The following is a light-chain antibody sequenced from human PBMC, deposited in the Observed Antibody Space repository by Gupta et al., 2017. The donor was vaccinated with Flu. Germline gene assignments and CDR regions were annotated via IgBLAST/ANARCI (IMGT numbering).Light chain of an antibody. CDR3: QQYNNGPPWT. Sequence: EIVLTPSPATLSVSPGERATLSCRASQSVSSNLAWYQQKPGQAPRLLIYGASTRATGIPARFSGSGSGTEFTLTISSLQSEDFAVYYGQQYNNGPPWTFGQGTKVEIK. J-gene: IGKJ1*01. CDR1: QSVSSN. CDR2: GAS. V-gene: IGKV3-15*01.